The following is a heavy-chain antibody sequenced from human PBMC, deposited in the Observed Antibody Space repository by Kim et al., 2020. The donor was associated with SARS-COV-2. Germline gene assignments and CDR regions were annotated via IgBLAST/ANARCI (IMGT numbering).Heavy chain of an antibody. Sequence: TTEYAASVKGRFTISRDDSKSIAYLQMNSLKTEDTAVYYCTRDSRDSWIFGGQGTLVTVSS. D-gene: IGHD1-26*01. CDR3: TRDSRDSWIF. CDR2: TT. J-gene: IGHJ4*02. V-gene: IGHV3-49*02.